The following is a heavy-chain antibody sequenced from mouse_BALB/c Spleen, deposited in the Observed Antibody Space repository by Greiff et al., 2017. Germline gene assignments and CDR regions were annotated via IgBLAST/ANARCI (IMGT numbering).Heavy chain of an antibody. V-gene: IGHV2-6-7*01. CDR1: GFSLTGYG. J-gene: IGHJ1*01. CDR3: ARDERENYYGSSYWYFDV. CDR2: IWGDGST. Sequence: VKLMESGPGLVAPSQSLSITCTVSGFSLTGYGVNWVRQPPGKGLEWLGMIWGDGSTDYNSALKSRLSISKDNSKSQVFLKMNSLQTDDTARYYCARDERENYYGSSYWYFDVWGAGTTVTSPQ. D-gene: IGHD1-1*01.